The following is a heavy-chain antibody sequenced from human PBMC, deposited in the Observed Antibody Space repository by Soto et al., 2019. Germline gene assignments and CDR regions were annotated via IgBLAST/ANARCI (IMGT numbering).Heavy chain of an antibody. CDR1: GGSFSGYY. Sequence: SETLSLTCAVYGGSFSGYYWSWIRQPPGKGLEWIGEINHSGSTNYNPSLKSRVTISVDTSKNQFSLKLSSVTAADTAVYYCGRLARYYYYYMDVWGKGTTVTVSS. D-gene: IGHD6-19*01. CDR2: INHSGST. CDR3: GRLARYYYYYMDV. J-gene: IGHJ6*03. V-gene: IGHV4-34*01.